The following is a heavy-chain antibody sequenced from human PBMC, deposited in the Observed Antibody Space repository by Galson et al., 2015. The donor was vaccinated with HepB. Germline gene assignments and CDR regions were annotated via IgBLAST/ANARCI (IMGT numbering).Heavy chain of an antibody. Sequence: LRLSCAASGFTFSSYSMNWVRQPPGKGLEWIGEINHSGSTNYNPSLKSRVTISVDTSKNQFSLKLSSVTAADTAVYYCALTTVVTRAELGDYWGQGTLVTVSS. CDR3: ALTTVVTRAELGDY. CDR2: INHSGST. J-gene: IGHJ4*02. D-gene: IGHD4-23*01. V-gene: IGHV4-34*08. CDR1: GFTFSSYS.